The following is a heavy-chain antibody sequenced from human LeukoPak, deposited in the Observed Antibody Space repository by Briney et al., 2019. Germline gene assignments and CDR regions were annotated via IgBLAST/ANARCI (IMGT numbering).Heavy chain of an antibody. V-gene: IGHV3-74*01. D-gene: IGHD6-6*01. Sequence: PGGSLRLSCAASGFTFSSYWMHWVRQAPGKRLVWVSRINSDGSSTSYADSVKGRFTISRDSAKNTLYLQMNSLRGEDTAVYYCAREVSQLVRDLDYWGQGTLVTVSS. CDR3: AREVSQLVRDLDY. J-gene: IGHJ4*02. CDR1: GFTFSSYW. CDR2: INSDGSST.